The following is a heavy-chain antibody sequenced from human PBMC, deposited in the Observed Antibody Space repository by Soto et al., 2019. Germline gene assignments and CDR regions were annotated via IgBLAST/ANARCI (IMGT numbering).Heavy chain of an antibody. D-gene: IGHD6-19*01. CDR1: GFTFSNYG. CDR3: AKEIEVAGDLDY. V-gene: IGHV3-30*18. J-gene: IGHJ4*01. CDR2: VSSDGYTK. Sequence: PGGSLRLSCIASGFTFSNYGIHWVRQAPGKGLEWVAVVSSDGYTKYYADSVKGRFTISRDNSKNTLYLQMDSLRPEDTAVYYCAKEIEVAGDLDYWGIGTLVTVSS.